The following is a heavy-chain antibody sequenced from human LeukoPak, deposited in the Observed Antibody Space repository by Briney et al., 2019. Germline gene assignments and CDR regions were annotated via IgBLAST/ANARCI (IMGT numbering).Heavy chain of an antibody. J-gene: IGHJ4*02. CDR2: IQYDGRNQ. Sequence: PGGSLRLSCAASGFSINNYGMHWVRQAPGKGLEWVSLIQYDGRNQYYAESVKGRFTISRDNSKNTLYLQMNSLRVEDTAVYYCAKAPVTSCRGAYCYPFDSWGQGTLVTVSS. V-gene: IGHV3-30*02. CDR3: AKAPVTSCRGAYCYPFDS. CDR1: GFSINNYG. D-gene: IGHD2-21*01.